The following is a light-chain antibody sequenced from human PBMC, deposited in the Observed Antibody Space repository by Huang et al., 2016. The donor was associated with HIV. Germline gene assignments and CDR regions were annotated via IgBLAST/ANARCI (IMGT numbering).Light chain of an antibody. J-gene: IGKJ2*01. CDR3: QQYNTYLYT. CDR1: QSISSW. V-gene: IGKV1-5*03. CDR2: KAS. Sequence: DIQMTQSPSTLSASVGDRVTITCRASQSISSWLAWYQQKPGKAPKRLISKASDLESGVPSRFSGSGSGTEFTLTISSLQPDDFATYYCQQYNTYLYTFGQGTKLEIK.